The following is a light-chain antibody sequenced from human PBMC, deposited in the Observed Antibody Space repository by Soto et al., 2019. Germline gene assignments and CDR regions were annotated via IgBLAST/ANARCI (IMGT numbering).Light chain of an antibody. Sequence: IFLAQSPATLSLSPGERATLSCKASQDVSIFLAWYQQKPGQAPRLLIHDASNRATGVPARFSGSGSGRDFTLTITSLEPEDFAVYYCQQRSTWLYTFGQGTKLEV. CDR3: QQRSTWLYT. CDR2: DAS. V-gene: IGKV3-11*02. CDR1: QDVSIF. J-gene: IGKJ2*01.